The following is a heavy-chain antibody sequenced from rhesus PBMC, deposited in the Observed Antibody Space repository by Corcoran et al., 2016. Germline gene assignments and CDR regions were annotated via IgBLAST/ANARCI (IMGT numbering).Heavy chain of an antibody. D-gene: IGHD5-24*01. Sequence: EVQRVQSGAEVKRPGESLKISCKTSGYSFTNYWISWVRQMPGKGLEWIGAIDPCDSDTRYSPSFQGQVTISADKSISTAYLQWSSLKASDSATYYCAKEGYINSLDVWGRGVLVTVSS. J-gene: IGHJ5-2*02. CDR2: IDPCDSDT. V-gene: IGHV5-2*01. CDR1: GYSFTNYW. CDR3: AKEGYINSLDV.